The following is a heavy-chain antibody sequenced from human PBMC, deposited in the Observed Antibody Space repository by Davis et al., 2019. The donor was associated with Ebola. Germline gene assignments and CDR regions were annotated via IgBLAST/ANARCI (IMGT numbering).Heavy chain of an antibody. D-gene: IGHD6-6*01. CDR2: INHSGST. CDR1: GGSFSGYY. Sequence: MPSETLSLTCAVYGGSFSGYYWSWIRQPPGKGLEWIGEINHSGSTNYNPSLKSRVTISVDTSKNQFSLKLSSVTAADTAVYYCARSRQLVWFDPWGQGTLVTVSS. J-gene: IGHJ5*02. CDR3: ARSRQLVWFDP. V-gene: IGHV4-34*01.